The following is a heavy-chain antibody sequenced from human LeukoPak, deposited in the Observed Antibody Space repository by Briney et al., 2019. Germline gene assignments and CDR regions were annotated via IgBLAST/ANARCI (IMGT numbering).Heavy chain of an antibody. CDR2: ISYDGSNK. CDR1: GFTFSSYV. J-gene: IGHJ4*02. Sequence: GGSLRLSCAASGFTFSSYVMHWVRQAPGKGLEWVAVISYDGSNKYYADSVKGRFTISRDNSKNTLYLQVNSLQAEDTAVYFCARANWAGIEAPATDYWGQGTLVPVSS. CDR3: ARANWAGIEAPATDY. D-gene: IGHD7-27*01. V-gene: IGHV3-30-3*01.